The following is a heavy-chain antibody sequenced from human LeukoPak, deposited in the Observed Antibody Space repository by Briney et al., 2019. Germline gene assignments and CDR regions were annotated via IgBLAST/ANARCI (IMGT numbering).Heavy chain of an antibody. CDR3: ASLSDYGDYNWFDP. J-gene: IGHJ5*02. V-gene: IGHV4-39*07. D-gene: IGHD4-17*01. CDR2: IYYSGST. CDR1: GGSISSSSYY. Sequence: SETLSLTCTVSGGSISSSSYYWGWIRQPPGKGLEWIGSIYYSGSTYYNPSLKSRVTISVDTSKNPFSLKLSSVTAADTAVYYCASLSDYGDYNWFDPWGQGTLVTVSS.